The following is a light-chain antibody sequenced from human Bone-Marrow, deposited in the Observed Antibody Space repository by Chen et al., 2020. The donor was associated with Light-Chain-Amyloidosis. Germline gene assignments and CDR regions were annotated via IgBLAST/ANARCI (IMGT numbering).Light chain of an antibody. V-gene: IGLV3-25*03. CDR3: QSADSSGTYEVI. CDR1: DLPTKY. Sequence: SYELTQPPSVSVSPGQTARITCSGDDLPTKYAYWYQQKPGQAPVVVIHRDTERPSGISGRFSGSSSGTTATLTISGVQAEDEADYHCQSADSSGTYEVIFGGGTKLTVL. J-gene: IGLJ2*01. CDR2: RDT.